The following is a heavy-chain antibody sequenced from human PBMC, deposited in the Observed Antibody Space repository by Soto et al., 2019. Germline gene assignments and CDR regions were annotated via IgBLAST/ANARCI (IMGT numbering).Heavy chain of an antibody. CDR3: ARNFRTVGDWFDP. Sequence: SETLSLTCTVSGGSISSGDYYWSWIRQPPGKGLEWIGHISYGGSTYYNPSLQSRVSISVDTSKNQFSLNLNSVTAADTAVYYCARNFRTVGDWFDPWGQGTLVTVSS. J-gene: IGHJ5*02. D-gene: IGHD1-26*01. CDR1: GGSISSGDYY. CDR2: ISYGGST. V-gene: IGHV4-30-4*01.